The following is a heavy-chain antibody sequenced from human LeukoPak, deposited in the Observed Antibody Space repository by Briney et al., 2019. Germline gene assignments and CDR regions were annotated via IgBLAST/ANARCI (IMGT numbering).Heavy chain of an antibody. J-gene: IGHJ5*02. CDR2: IIPIFGTA. CDR1: GCTFSSYA. V-gene: IGHV1-69*05. CDR3: ARSRGVVTASFELDP. D-gene: IGHD2-21*02. Sequence: GASVKVSCKASGCTFSSYAISWVRQAPGQGLEWMGGIIPIFGTANYSQKFQGRVTITTDESTSTAYMELSSLRSEDTAVYYCARSRGVVTASFELDPWGQGTLVTVSS.